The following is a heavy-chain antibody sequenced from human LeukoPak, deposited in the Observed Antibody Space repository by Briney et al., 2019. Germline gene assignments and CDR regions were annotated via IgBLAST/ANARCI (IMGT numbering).Heavy chain of an antibody. CDR1: GFTFDDYT. CDR3: AKGIGTVVVITGTRYYYYGMDV. Sequence: GGSLRLSCAASGFTFDDYTMHWVRQAPGKGLEWVSLISWDGGSTYYADSVKGRFTISRDNSKNTLYLQMNSLRAEDTAVYYCAKGIGTVVVITGTRYYYYGMDVWGQGTTVTVSS. CDR2: ISWDGGST. V-gene: IGHV3-43*01. J-gene: IGHJ6*02. D-gene: IGHD2-15*01.